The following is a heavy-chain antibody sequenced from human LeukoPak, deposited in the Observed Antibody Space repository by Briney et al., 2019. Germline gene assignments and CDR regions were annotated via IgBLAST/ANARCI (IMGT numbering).Heavy chain of an antibody. Sequence: PSETLSLTCTVSGGSISSSNYYWGWTRQPPGTGLEWIGSIYYSGSTYYNPSLKSRVTISVDTSKNQFSLKLSSVSAADTAVYYCARHPVLRYLGTWGQGTLVTVSS. CDR1: GGSISSSNYY. J-gene: IGHJ4*02. CDR3: ARHPVLRYLGT. V-gene: IGHV4-39*01. CDR2: IYYSGST. D-gene: IGHD3-9*01.